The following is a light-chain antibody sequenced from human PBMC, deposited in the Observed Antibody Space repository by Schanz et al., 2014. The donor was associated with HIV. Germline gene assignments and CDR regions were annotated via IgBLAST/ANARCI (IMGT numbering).Light chain of an antibody. V-gene: IGKV3-20*01. CDR3: QQYGSSPT. Sequence: EVVMTQSPATLSVSPGERATLSCRASQSVGTILAWYQQKPGQAPRLLIYGASTRATGIPDRFSGSGSGTDFTLTISRLEPEDFAVYYCQQYGSSPTFGPGTKVDIK. J-gene: IGKJ3*01. CDR1: QSVGTI. CDR2: GAS.